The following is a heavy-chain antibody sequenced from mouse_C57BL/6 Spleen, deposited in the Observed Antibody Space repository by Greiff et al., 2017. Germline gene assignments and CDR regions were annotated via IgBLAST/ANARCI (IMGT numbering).Heavy chain of an antibody. D-gene: IGHD1-1*01. J-gene: IGHJ4*01. CDR2: INPNNGGT. CDR1: GYTFTDYN. CDR3: AREGVYGHYYAMDY. V-gene: IGHV1-22*01. Sequence: EVQLQQSGPELVKPGASVKMSCKASGYTFTDYNMHWVKQSHGKSLEWIGYINPNNGGTSYNQKFKGKATLTVNKSSSTAYMELRSLTSEDSAVYYCAREGVYGHYYAMDYWGQGTSVTVSS.